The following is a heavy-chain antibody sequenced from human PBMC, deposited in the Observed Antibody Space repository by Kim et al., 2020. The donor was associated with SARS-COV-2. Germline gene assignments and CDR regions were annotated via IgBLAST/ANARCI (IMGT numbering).Heavy chain of an antibody. J-gene: IGHJ4*02. CDR1: GGSISSGGYY. CDR2: IYYSGST. CDR3: ARALDSSGYSPPNFDY. D-gene: IGHD3-22*01. V-gene: IGHV4-31*03. Sequence: SETLSLTCTVSGGSISSGGYYWSWIRQHPGKGLEWIGYIYYSGSTYYNPSLKSRVTISVDTSKNQFSLKLSSVTAADTAVYYCARALDSSGYSPPNFDYWGQGTLVTVSS.